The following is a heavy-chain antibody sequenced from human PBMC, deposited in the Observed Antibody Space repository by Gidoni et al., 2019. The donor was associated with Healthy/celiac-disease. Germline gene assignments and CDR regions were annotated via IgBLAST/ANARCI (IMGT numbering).Heavy chain of an antibody. CDR3: ARRFGARYCSGGSCYVMDV. V-gene: IGHV1-8*01. J-gene: IGHJ6*02. CDR2: MNPNSGNT. D-gene: IGHD2-15*01. CDR1: GYTFTSYD. Sequence: QVQLVQSGAEVKKPGASVKVSCKPSGYTFTSYDLNWVRQATGQGLEWMGWMNPNSGNTGYAQKFQGRVTMTRNTSISTAYMELSSLRSEDTAVYYCARRFGARYCSGGSCYVMDVWGQGTTVTVSS.